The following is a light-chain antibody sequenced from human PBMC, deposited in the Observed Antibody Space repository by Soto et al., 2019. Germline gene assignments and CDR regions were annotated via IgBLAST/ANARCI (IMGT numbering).Light chain of an antibody. J-gene: IGKJ5*01. Sequence: DIVLTQSLATLSLNPGERATLSFRASQSVSSYLAWYQQKPGQAPRLLIYDASNRATGIPARFSGSGSGTDFTLTISGLEPEDIAVYYCQPPSHPTTFGHGRRLEI. CDR1: QSVSSY. V-gene: IGKV3-11*01. CDR2: DAS. CDR3: QPPSHPTT.